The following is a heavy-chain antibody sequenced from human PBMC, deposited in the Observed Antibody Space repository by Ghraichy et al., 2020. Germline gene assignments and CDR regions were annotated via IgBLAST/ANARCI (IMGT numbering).Heavy chain of an antibody. Sequence: SETLSLTCTVSGGSISSRHDYWSWIRQHPGKGLEWIGNIHYSGSTCYSPSLKSRVTISVDTSQNQFSLNLSFVTAADTALYYCARSYYYGSRTHYNDYGSYWYFDLWGRGTLVTVSS. J-gene: IGHJ2*01. V-gene: IGHV4-31*03. CDR1: GGSISSRHDY. CDR2: IHYSGST. CDR3: ARSYYYGSRTHYNDYGSYWYFDL. D-gene: IGHD3-10*01.